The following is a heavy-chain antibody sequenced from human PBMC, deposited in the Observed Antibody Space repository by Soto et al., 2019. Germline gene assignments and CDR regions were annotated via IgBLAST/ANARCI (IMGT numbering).Heavy chain of an antibody. D-gene: IGHD3-10*01. J-gene: IGHJ6*02. CDR2: IIPIFGTA. CDR3: ARDNMVRGAITYYYGMDV. CDR1: GGTFSSYA. V-gene: IGHV1-69*13. Sequence: SVKVSCKASGGTFSSYAISWVRQAPGQGLEWMGGIIPIFGTANYAQKFQGRVTITADESTSTAYMELSSLRSEDTAVYYCARDNMVRGAITYYYGMDVWGQGTTVTVSS.